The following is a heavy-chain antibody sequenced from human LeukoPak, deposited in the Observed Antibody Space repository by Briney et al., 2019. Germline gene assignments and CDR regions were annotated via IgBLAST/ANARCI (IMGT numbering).Heavy chain of an antibody. D-gene: IGHD5-18*01. CDR1: GGSISSYY. J-gene: IGHJ5*02. Sequence: PSETLSLTCTVSGGSISSYYWSWIRQPPGKGLEWIGYIYYSGSTNYNPSLKSRVTISVDTSKSQFSLKLSSVTAADTAVYYCARAYSYGRFDPWGQGTLVTVSS. CDR3: ARAYSYGRFDP. V-gene: IGHV4-59*01. CDR2: IYYSGST.